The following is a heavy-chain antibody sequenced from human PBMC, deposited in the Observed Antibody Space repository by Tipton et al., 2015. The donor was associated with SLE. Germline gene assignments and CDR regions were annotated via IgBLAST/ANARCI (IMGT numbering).Heavy chain of an antibody. D-gene: IGHD2-2*01. CDR2: INHSGST. Sequence: TLSLTCAVYGGSFSGYYWSWIRQPPGKGLEWIGEINHSGSTNYNPSLKSRVTISVDTSKNQFSLKLSSVTAADTAVYYCARGSSRHDAFDIWGQGTMVTVSS. J-gene: IGHJ3*02. CDR1: GGSFSGYY. V-gene: IGHV4-34*01. CDR3: ARGSSRHDAFDI.